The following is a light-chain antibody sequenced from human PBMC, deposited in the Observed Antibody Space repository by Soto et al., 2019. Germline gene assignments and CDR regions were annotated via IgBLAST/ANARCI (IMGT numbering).Light chain of an antibody. CDR3: QNYHSAIFT. J-gene: IGKJ3*01. CDR1: QDIYNY. CDR2: RAS. Sequence: DIQMTQSPSSLSASVGDRVTIACRASQDIYNYLAWYQQRPGQVPKLLIQRASTLQSGVPSRFSASGSGTDFTLTISSLQPEDVATYYCQNYHSAIFTFGPGTKVAIK. V-gene: IGKV1-27*01.